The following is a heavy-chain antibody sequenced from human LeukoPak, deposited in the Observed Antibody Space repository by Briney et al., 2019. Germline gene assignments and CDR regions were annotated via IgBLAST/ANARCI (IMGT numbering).Heavy chain of an antibody. V-gene: IGHV1-2*06. Sequence: ASVKVSCKASGYTFTGYYMHWVRQAPGQGLEWMGRINPNSGGTNYAQKFQGRVTMTRDTSISTAYMELSRLRSDDTAVYYCARVKAARHDSDYWGQGTLVTVSS. CDR2: INPNSGGT. CDR1: GYTFTGYY. D-gene: IGHD6-6*01. CDR3: ARVKAARHDSDY. J-gene: IGHJ4*02.